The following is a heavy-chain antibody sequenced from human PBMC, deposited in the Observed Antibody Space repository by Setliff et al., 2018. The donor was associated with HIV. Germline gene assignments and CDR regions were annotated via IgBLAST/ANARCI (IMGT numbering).Heavy chain of an antibody. V-gene: IGHV4-4*09. CDR1: GGSFNGYY. D-gene: IGHD2-8*02. CDR2: IYSSGTT. J-gene: IGHJ4*02. CDR3: ARLIHTGLLYFDF. Sequence: SETLSLTCAVYGGSFNGYYWGWIRQPPGKGLEWIGYIYSSGTTQYNPSVESRVTMSIDTSRDQFSLNLRSVTAADTAVYFCARLIHTGLLYFDFWGLGTLVTVSS.